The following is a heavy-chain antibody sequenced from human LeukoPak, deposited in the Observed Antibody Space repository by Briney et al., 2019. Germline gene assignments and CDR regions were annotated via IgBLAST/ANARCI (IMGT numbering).Heavy chain of an antibody. CDR1: GGSISSYY. J-gene: IGHJ3*02. CDR3: ARGHITKYAFDI. Sequence: SETLSLTCTVSGGSISSYYWSWIRQPPGKGLEWIGYIYYSGSTNYNPSLKSRVTISVETSKNEFSLKLRSVTAADTAVYYCARGHITKYAFDIWGQGTMVTVSS. D-gene: IGHD3-3*01. V-gene: IGHV4-59*01. CDR2: IYYSGST.